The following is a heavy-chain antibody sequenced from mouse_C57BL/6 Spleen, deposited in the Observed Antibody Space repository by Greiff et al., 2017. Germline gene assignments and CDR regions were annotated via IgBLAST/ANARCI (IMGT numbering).Heavy chain of an antibody. CDR2: ISDGGSYT. J-gene: IGHJ3*01. V-gene: IGHV5-4*03. Sequence: EVKLVESGGGLVKPGGSLKLSCAASGFTFSSYAMSWVRQTPEKRLEWVATISDGGSYTYYPDNVKGRFTISRDNAKNHLYLQMSHLKSEDTAMYYCASVYDGYYGFAYWGQGTLVTVSA. CDR1: GFTFSSYA. CDR3: ASVYDGYYGFAY. D-gene: IGHD2-3*01.